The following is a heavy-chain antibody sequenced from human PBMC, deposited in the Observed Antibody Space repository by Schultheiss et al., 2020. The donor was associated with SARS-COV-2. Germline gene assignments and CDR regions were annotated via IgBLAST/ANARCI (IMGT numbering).Heavy chain of an antibody. CDR3: TTSSSWNYYYYYGMDV. CDR2: IKSKTDGGTT. Sequence: GGSLRLSCAASGFSFSTYDMTWVRQAPGKGLEWVGRIKSKTDGGTTDYAAPVKGRFTISRDDSKNTLYLQMNSLKTEDTAVYYCTTSSSWNYYYYYGMDVWGQGTTVTVSS. CDR1: GFSFSTYD. D-gene: IGHD6-13*01. J-gene: IGHJ6*02. V-gene: IGHV3-15*01.